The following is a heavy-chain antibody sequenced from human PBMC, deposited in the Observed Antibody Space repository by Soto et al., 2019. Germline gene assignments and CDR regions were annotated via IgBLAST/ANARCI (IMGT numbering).Heavy chain of an antibody. CDR2: VNCNSGNR. V-gene: IGHV1-8*01. D-gene: IGHD3-3*01. J-gene: IGHJ4*02. CDR1: GYTFTNHD. Sequence: QVHLVQSGAAVKGPGASVTVSCEASGYTFTNHDLIWVRQAPGQGLEYMGWVNCNSGNRDYAPGFQRRVSMTKNSSINTAYLELHSLRLEDTSVYYCARGRALFTMTIQGADIWGQGTLITVSS. CDR3: ARGRALFTMTIQGADI.